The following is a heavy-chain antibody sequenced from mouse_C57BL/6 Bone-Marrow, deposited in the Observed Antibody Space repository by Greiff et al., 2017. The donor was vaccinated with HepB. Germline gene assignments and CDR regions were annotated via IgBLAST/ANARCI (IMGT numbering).Heavy chain of an antibody. D-gene: IGHD2-4*01. CDR3: AREPIYYDDDRSYYYAMDY. CDR2: ISDGGSYT. V-gene: IGHV5-4*01. CDR1: GFTFSSYA. Sequence: EVKLVESGGGLVKPGGSLKLSCAASGFTFSSYAMSWVRQTPEKRLEWVATISDGGSYTYYPDNVKGRFTISRDNAKNNLYLQMSHLKSEDTAMYYCAREPIYYDDDRSYYYAMDYWGQGTSVTVSS. J-gene: IGHJ4*01.